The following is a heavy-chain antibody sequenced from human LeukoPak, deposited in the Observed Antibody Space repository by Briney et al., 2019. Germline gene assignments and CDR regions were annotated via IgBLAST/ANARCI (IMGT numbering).Heavy chain of an antibody. D-gene: IGHD5-12*01. Sequence: GASVKVSCKASGYTFTSYDINWVRQATGQGLEWMGWMNPNSGNTGYAQKFRGRVTMTRNTSISTAYMELSSLRSEDTAVYYCARDVDIVATITSPVFDYWGQGTLVTVSS. J-gene: IGHJ4*02. V-gene: IGHV1-8*01. CDR2: MNPNSGNT. CDR1: GYTFTSYD. CDR3: ARDVDIVATITSPVFDY.